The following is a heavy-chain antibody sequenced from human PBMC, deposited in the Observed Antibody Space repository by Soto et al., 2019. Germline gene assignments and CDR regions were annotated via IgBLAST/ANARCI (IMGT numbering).Heavy chain of an antibody. CDR3: VSQRTSVLTQAYFDY. D-gene: IGHD2-8*01. CDR1: GGPVSNSNYY. Sequence: SETLSLTCTVSGGPVSNSNYYWGWIRQSPGKGLEWIGSVYYRGRSYSKSSVKSRVTISVDTSKNQFSLNLNSVTASDTAVYYCVSQRTSVLTQAYFDYWGPGALVTVSS. CDR2: VYYRGRS. J-gene: IGHJ4*02. V-gene: IGHV4-39*01.